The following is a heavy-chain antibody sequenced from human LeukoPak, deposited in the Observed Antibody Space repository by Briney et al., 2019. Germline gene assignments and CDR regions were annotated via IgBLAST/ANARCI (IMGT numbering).Heavy chain of an antibody. Sequence: GASVKVSCKASGGTFSSYAISWVRQAPGQGLEWMGGIIPIFGTANYAQKFQGRVTITADESTSTAYMEQSSLRSEDTAVYYCARENVDIVATQTGYIDYWGQGTLVTVSS. CDR3: ARENVDIVATQTGYIDY. V-gene: IGHV1-69*13. CDR2: IIPIFGTA. J-gene: IGHJ4*02. D-gene: IGHD5-12*01. CDR1: GGTFSSYA.